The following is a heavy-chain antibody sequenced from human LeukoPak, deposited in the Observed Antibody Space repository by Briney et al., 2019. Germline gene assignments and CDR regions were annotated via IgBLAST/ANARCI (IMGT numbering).Heavy chain of an antibody. CDR2: INSDGSST. CDR3: ARDGDGDYVDY. CDR1: GFTFSSYW. D-gene: IGHD2-21*02. Sequence: PGGSLRPSCAASGFTFSSYWMHWVRQAPGKGLVWVSRINSDGSSTSYADSVKGRFTISRDNAKNTLYLQMNSLRAEDTAVYYCARDGDGDYVDYWGQGTLVTVSS. V-gene: IGHV3-74*01. J-gene: IGHJ4*02.